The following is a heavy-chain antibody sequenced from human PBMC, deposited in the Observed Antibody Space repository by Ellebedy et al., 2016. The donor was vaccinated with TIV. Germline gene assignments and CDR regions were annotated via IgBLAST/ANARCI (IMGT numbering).Heavy chain of an antibody. D-gene: IGHD3-16*02. CDR2: TYYRSKWYN. V-gene: IGHV6-1*01. J-gene: IGHJ4*02. Sequence: SETLSLTCAISGDSVSSNSAAWNWIRQSPSRGLEWLGRTYYRSKWYNDYAVSVKSRITINPDTSKNQFSLQLHSVTPEDTAVYYCARTFYDYVWGSYRPFDYWGQGTLVTVSS. CDR1: GDSVSSNSAA. CDR3: ARTFYDYVWGSYRPFDY.